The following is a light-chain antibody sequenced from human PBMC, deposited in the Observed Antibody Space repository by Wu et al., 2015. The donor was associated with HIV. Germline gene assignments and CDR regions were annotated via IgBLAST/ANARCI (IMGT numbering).Light chain of an antibody. CDR1: ETVTSNY. Sequence: IVLTQSPDTLSLSPGESATLSCRASETVTSNYLAWYQQRPGQAPRLLIYGASYRATGIPDRFSASGSGTDFSLTIRSLEPEDFAVYYCQQYGSSPLTFGGGTKVEIK. V-gene: IGKV3-20*01. CDR2: GAS. CDR3: QQYGSSPLT. J-gene: IGKJ4*01.